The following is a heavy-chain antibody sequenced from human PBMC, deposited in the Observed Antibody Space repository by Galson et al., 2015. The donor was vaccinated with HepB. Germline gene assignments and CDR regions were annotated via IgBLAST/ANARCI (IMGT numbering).Heavy chain of an antibody. J-gene: IGHJ6*02. V-gene: IGHV3-23*01. Sequence: SLRLSCAASGFTFSNSAMSWVRQGPGKGLEWVSAVSGNPGSRFYANSVRGRFTVSRDNSKNTVFLQMNSLRAGDTGVYFCAKEARYWYGSGSHLVVWGQGTTVTVSS. CDR1: GFTFSNSA. CDR2: VSGNPGSR. D-gene: IGHD3-10*01. CDR3: AKEARYWYGSGSHLVV.